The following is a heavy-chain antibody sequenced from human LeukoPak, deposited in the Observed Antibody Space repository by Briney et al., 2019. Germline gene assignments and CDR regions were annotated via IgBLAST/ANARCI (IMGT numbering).Heavy chain of an antibody. CDR1: GFTFSNYW. J-gene: IGHJ4*02. CDR3: ARDVDYHTTSECFDY. V-gene: IGHV3-74*03. Sequence: GGSLRLSCAASGFTFSNYWMHWVRQAPGKGLVWLSRINSVGRGPTYADSVKGQFIISRYNDKNTLSLQLNSLSTDGTVVYCCARDVDYHTTSECFDYWGQGTLVTVSS. D-gene: IGHD2/OR15-2a*01. CDR2: INSVGRGP.